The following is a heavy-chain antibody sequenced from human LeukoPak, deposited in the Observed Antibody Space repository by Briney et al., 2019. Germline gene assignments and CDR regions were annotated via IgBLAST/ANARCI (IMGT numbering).Heavy chain of an antibody. Sequence: PSGGSLRLSCAASAFTFSSYAMHCVRQAPGKGLKWVAVISFDGTNKYYADSVKGPFTISRDNSKNTLYLKMKSLRTEDTAVYYCAKDPDGLRGVLTGYEYWGQGILVTVSS. CDR3: AKDPDGLRGVLTGYEY. CDR1: AFTFSSYA. CDR2: ISFDGTNK. D-gene: IGHD3-9*01. J-gene: IGHJ4*02. V-gene: IGHV3-30-3*01.